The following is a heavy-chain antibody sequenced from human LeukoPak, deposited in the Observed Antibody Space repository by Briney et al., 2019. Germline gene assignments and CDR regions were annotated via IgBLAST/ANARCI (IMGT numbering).Heavy chain of an antibody. CDR3: AKGKGEIDY. CDR1: GFTFSSYE. Sequence: GGSLRLSCAASGFTFSSYEMNWVRQAPGKGLEWVSYISSSGSTIYYADSVKGRFTISRDNSKNMLYLQMNSLRAEDTAVFYCAKGKGEIDYWGQGTLVTVSS. J-gene: IGHJ4*02. CDR2: ISSSGSTI. V-gene: IGHV3-48*03.